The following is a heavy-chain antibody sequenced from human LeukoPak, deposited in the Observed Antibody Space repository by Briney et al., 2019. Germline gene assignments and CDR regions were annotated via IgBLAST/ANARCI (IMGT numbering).Heavy chain of an antibody. V-gene: IGHV3-23*01. Sequence: PGGSLRLSCAASGYILSRYAVRWARQAPREGLGWVLTISGSGGSTYYAGSVKGRFTISRDNSKNSVYLQMNSLRAEDTAVYYCAKDRSCTNDVCHGDFDYWGQGTLVTVSS. D-gene: IGHD2-8*01. CDR2: ISGSGGST. J-gene: IGHJ4*02. CDR1: GYILSRYA. CDR3: AKDRSCTNDVCHGDFDY.